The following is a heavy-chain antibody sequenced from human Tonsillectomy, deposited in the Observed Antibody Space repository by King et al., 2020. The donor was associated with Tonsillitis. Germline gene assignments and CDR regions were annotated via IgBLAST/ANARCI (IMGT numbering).Heavy chain of an antibody. Sequence: HVQLQESGPGMVKPSQTLSLNCTVSGGSISSSGFSWSWIRQHPGKGLEWIGYIDYTGSTYYSPSLKTRVTILVDTSKNQFSLKLNSVTAADTAVYYCARVRHFGELFFYYYMDVWGKGTTVTVSS. CDR2: IDYTGST. V-gene: IGHV4-31*03. CDR1: GGSISSSGFS. CDR3: ARVRHFGELFFYYYMDV. J-gene: IGHJ6*03. D-gene: IGHD3-10*01.